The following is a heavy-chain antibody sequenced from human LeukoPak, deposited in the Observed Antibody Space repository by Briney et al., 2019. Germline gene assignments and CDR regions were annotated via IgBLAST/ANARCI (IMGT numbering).Heavy chain of an antibody. Sequence: SQTLSLTCAISGDSVSTNSATWTWLRQSPSRGFEWLGRTYYRSKWNNDYAVSMKSRITINPDTSKNQFSLQLNSVTPEDTAVYYCARLVGASWFNSWGQGTLVTVSS. CDR3: ARLVGASWFNS. CDR2: TYYRSKWNN. D-gene: IGHD1-26*01. V-gene: IGHV6-1*01. CDR1: GDSVSTNSAT. J-gene: IGHJ5*01.